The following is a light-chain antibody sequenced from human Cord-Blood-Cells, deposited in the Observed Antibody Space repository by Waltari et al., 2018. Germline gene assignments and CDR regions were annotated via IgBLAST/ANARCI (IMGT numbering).Light chain of an antibody. CDR3: QQYYSTPWT. CDR2: WAS. V-gene: IGKV4-1*01. J-gene: IGKJ1*01. Sequence: DIVMTQSPASLAVSLVERATINCKSSQSVLYSSNNKNYLAWYQQKPGQPHKLLIYWASTRESGVPDRFSGSGSGTDFTLTISSLQAEDVAVYYCQQYYSTPWTFGQGTKVEIK. CDR1: QSVLYSSNNKNY.